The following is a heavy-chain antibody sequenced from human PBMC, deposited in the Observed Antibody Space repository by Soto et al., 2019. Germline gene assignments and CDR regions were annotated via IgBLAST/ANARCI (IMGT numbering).Heavy chain of an antibody. D-gene: IGHD6-19*01. V-gene: IGHV3-13*01. CDR2: IDTGGGT. Sequence: HPGGSLRLSCAASGFTFSSYDVHWVRQVTGEGLEWVSAIDTGGGTYYADSVKGRFTISRENARNSFYLQMNSLRAQDTAVYYCARERGPYSSAWQEFDFWGQGTLVTVSS. CDR1: GFTFSSYD. CDR3: ARERGPYSSAWQEFDF. J-gene: IGHJ4*02.